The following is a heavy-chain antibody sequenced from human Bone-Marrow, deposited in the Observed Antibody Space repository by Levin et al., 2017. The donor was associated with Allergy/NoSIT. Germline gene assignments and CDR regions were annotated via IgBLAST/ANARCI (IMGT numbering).Heavy chain of an antibody. Sequence: PGESLKISCAASGFTFTNYAVCWVRQAPGKGLEWVAGINNNGGRTYYAGSAKGRFTISRDNYRNTLYLEMNSLRVEDTAVYYCAKPPHNYDNSCYYGMDVWGPGTTVTVSS. CDR1: GFTFTNYA. CDR2: INNNGGRT. CDR3: AKPPHNYDNSCYYGMDV. D-gene: IGHD3-16*01. J-gene: IGHJ6*02. V-gene: IGHV3-23*01.